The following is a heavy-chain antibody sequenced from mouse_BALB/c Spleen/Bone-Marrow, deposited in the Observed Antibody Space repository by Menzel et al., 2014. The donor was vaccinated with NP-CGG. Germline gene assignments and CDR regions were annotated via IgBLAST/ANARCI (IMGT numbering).Heavy chain of an antibody. CDR1: DSEVFPIAY. CDR2: ILPSIGRT. CDR3: ARQDGNYWYFDV. J-gene: IGHJ1*01. V-gene: IGHV15-2*02. Sequence: VQLVESGSELRSPGSSVKLSCKDFDSEVFPIAYMSWVRQKPGHGFEWIGDILPSIGRTIYGEKFEDKATLYADTVSNTAYLELNSLTSEDSAIYYCARQDGNYWYFDVWGAGTTVTVSS. D-gene: IGHD2-1*01.